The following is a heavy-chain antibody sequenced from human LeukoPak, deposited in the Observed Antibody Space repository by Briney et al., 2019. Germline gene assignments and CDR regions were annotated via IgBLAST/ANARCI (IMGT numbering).Heavy chain of an antibody. CDR1: GFTFSSYS. V-gene: IGHV3-21*01. Sequence: GGSLRLSCAASGFTFSSYSMNWVRQAPGKGLEWVSSISSSSSYIYYADSVKGRFTISRDNAKNSLYLQMNSLRAEDTAVYYCARTDYGGIYAFDIWGQGTMLTVSS. CDR2: ISSSSSYI. J-gene: IGHJ3*02. CDR3: ARTDYGGIYAFDI. D-gene: IGHD4-23*01.